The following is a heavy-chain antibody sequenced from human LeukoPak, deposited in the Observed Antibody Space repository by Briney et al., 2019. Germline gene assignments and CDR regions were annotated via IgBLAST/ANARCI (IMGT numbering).Heavy chain of an antibody. CDR1: GGSISSSNW. CDR2: IYHSGST. V-gene: IGHV4-4*02. J-gene: IGHJ6*03. D-gene: IGHD3-10*01. CDR3: ARGRNTMVRGAIGAETRYYYSYYMDV. Sequence: SGTLSLTCAVSGGSISSSNWWSWVRQPPGKGLEWIGEIYHSGSTNYNPSLKSRVTISVDTSKNQFSLKLSSVTAADTALYYCARGRNTMVRGAIGAETRYYYSYYMDVWGKGTTVTVSS.